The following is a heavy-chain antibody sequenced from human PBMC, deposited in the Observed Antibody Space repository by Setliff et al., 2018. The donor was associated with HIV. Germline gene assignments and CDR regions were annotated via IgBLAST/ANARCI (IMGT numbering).Heavy chain of an antibody. CDR1: GLPFYNYW. V-gene: IGHV3-7*01. CDR3: ATQTGFYNSHWYDY. D-gene: IGHD6-13*01. CDR2: IKQDESEK. Sequence: HPGGSLRLSCVASGLPFYNYWMTWLRRAPGRGLEWVANIKQDESEKYYVDSVKGRFTIFRDNAKNSVFLQMNSLRAEDTGVYYCATQTGFYNSHWYDYWGQGTMVTVSS. J-gene: IGHJ4*02.